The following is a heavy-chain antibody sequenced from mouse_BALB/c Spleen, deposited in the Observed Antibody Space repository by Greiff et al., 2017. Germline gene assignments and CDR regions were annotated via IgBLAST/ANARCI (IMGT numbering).Heavy chain of an antibody. J-gene: IGHJ2*01. V-gene: IGHV5-12-1*01. CDR2: ISSGGGST. D-gene: IGHD1-1*01. CDR3: ARPYGSSPYFDY. Sequence: EVKVVESGGGLVKPGGSLKLSCAASGFAFSSYDMSWVRQTPEKRLEWVAYISSGGGSTYYPDTVKGRFTISRDNAKNTLYLQMSSLKSEDTAMYYCARPYGSSPYFDYWGQGTTLTVSS. CDR1: GFAFSSYD.